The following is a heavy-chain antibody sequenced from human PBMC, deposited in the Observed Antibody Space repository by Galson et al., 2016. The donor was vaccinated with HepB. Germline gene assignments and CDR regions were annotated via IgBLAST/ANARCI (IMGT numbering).Heavy chain of an antibody. V-gene: IGHV3-7*03. Sequence: SLRLSCAASGISFSTYWMNWVRLAPGKGLQWVATINKDGSEQYYVDSVKGRFSISRADANNSVSLEMSSLRAEDTAVYFCARSRRERDSYGFAYWGQGTQVAVSS. D-gene: IGHD5-18*01. CDR2: INKDGSEQ. J-gene: IGHJ4*02. CDR3: ARSRRERDSYGFAY. CDR1: GISFSTYW.